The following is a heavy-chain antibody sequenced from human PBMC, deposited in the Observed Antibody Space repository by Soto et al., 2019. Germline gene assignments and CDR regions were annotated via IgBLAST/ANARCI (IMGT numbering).Heavy chain of an antibody. CDR1: GFTFSSYD. Sequence: EVQLAEAGGGMVQPGGSLRLSCVASGFTFSSYDMHWVRQAPGKGLEYVSSISSNGGTKYYGNSVKGRFTISRDNSKNTLYLQMGSLRAEDMAVYYCVRRVAGNDDYWGQGTLVNVSS. V-gene: IGHV3-64*01. CDR2: ISSNGGTK. D-gene: IGHD1-1*01. CDR3: VRRVAGNDDY. J-gene: IGHJ4*02.